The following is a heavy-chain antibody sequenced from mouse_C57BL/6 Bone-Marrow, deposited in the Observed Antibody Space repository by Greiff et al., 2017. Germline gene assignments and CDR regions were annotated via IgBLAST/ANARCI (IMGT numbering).Heavy chain of an antibody. Sequence: EVQRVESGGDLVKPGGSLKLSCAASGFTFSSYGMSWVRQTPDKRLEWVATISSGGSYTYYPDSVKGRSTISRDNAKNTLYLQMSSLKSEDTAMYYCARRAGTRYFDYWGQGTTLTVSS. CDR3: ARRAGTRYFDY. D-gene: IGHD4-1*01. CDR1: GFTFSSYG. V-gene: IGHV5-6*01. J-gene: IGHJ2*01. CDR2: ISSGGSYT.